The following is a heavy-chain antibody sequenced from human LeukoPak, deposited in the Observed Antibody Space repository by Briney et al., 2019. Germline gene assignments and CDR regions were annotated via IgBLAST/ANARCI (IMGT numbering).Heavy chain of an antibody. V-gene: IGHV3-30*18. Sequence: PGGSLRLSCAASGFTFSSYGMHWVRQAPGKGLEWVAVISYDGSNKYYADSVKGRFTISRDNSKNTLYLQMNSLRAEDTAVYYCAKVQNCSSTSCYIYYYYYGMDVWGQGTTVTVSS. CDR1: GFTFSSYG. CDR3: AKVQNCSSTSCYIYYYYYGMDV. J-gene: IGHJ6*02. CDR2: ISYDGSNK. D-gene: IGHD2-2*01.